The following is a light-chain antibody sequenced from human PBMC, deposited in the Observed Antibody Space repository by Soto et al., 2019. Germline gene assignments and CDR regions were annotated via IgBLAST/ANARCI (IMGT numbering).Light chain of an antibody. V-gene: IGLV2-11*01. J-gene: IGLJ1*01. CDR2: DVS. CDR1: SSDVGDYNF. CDR3: CSYAGTYSYV. Sequence: QSALTQPRSVSGSPGQSVTISCTGTSSDVGDYNFVSWYQQHPGKAPKLMIYDVSKRPSGVPDRFSGCKSDNTASLTISGLQAEDEAHYYCCSYAGTYSYVLGTGTKVTVL.